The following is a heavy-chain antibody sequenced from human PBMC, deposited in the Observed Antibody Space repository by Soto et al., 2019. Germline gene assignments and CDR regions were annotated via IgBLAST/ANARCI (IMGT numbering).Heavy chain of an antibody. J-gene: IGHJ4*02. CDR3: ARGGLVATWDY. Sequence: SETLSLTCTVSGGSISSYYWSWIRQPPGKGLEWIGYIYYSGSTNYNPSLKSRVTISVDTSKNQFSLKLGSVTAADTAVYYCARGGLVATWDYWGQRTLVTVSS. D-gene: IGHD5-12*01. V-gene: IGHV4-59*01. CDR2: IYYSGST. CDR1: GGSISSYY.